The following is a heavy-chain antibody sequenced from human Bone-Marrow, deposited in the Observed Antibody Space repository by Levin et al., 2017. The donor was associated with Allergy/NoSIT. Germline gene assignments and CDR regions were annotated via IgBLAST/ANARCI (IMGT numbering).Heavy chain of an antibody. Sequence: GGSLRLSCAASGFTFSSYGMHWVRQAPGKGLEWVAVISYDGSNKYYADSVKGRFTISRDNSKNTLYLQMNSLRAEDTAVYYCAKAPGGAAGWFDPWGQGTLVTVSS. CDR2: ISYDGSNK. V-gene: IGHV3-30*18. J-gene: IGHJ5*02. CDR1: GFTFSSYG. CDR3: AKAPGGAAGWFDP. D-gene: IGHD6-13*01.